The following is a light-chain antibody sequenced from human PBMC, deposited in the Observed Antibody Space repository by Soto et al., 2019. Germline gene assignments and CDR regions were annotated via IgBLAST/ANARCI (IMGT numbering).Light chain of an antibody. J-gene: IGKJ5*01. CDR1: QSISTY. CDR3: QQSYMDPIT. CDR2: DAS. V-gene: IGKV1-39*01. Sequence: RTQSASSLSAYVGNRVTITCRASQSISTYLNWYQKKPGKAPNLLIYDASRLQSGVPSRFSGSGGGTDFTLSLSSVQPEDFATYFCQQSYMDPITFGQGTRLEIK.